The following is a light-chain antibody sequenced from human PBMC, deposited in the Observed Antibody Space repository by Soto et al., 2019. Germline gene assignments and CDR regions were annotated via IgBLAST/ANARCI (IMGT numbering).Light chain of an antibody. CDR1: RSGLYSSTTNTY. V-gene: IGKV4-1*01. CDR2: WAS. CDR3: EQHFSIPYT. Sequence: DFVMTQSPDSLAVSLGEMATINCKSSRSGLYSSTTNTYLAWYQQKPGQPPKLLIFWASTRKSGVPDRFSGSGSGTDFTLTISSLQPEDVAVYYCEQHFSIPYTFGQGTKLEIK. J-gene: IGKJ2*01.